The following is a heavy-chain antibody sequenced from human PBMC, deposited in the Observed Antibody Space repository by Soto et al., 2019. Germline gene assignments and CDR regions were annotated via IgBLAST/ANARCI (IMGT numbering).Heavy chain of an antibody. V-gene: IGHV1-18*01. CDR2: ISAHNGNT. Sequence: QVHLVQSGAEVKKPGASVKVSCKCSGYTFTSYGITWVRQAPGQGLEWMGWISAHNGNTDYAQKLQGRVTVTRDTSTSTAYMELRSLRSDDTAVYYCSRGRYGDYWGQGALVTVSS. D-gene: IGHD1-1*01. CDR3: SRGRYGDY. CDR1: GYTFTSYG. J-gene: IGHJ4*02.